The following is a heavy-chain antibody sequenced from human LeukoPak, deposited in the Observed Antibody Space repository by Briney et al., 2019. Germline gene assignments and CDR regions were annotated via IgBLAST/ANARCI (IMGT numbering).Heavy chain of an antibody. CDR1: GFSFSSYS. Sequence: GGSLRLSCAASGFSFSSYSMNWVRQAPGKGLEWVSSISSSATYIYYADSVKGRFTISRDNAKNSLYLQMNSLRAEDTAVYYCARLVSGDAFDIWGQGTVVTVSS. J-gene: IGHJ3*02. CDR2: ISSSATYI. V-gene: IGHV3-21*01. CDR3: ARLVSGDAFDI.